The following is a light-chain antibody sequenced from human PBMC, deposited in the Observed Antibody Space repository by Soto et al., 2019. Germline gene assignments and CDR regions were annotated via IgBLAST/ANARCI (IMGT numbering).Light chain of an antibody. CDR3: QQRSNWQWT. Sequence: EIVLTQSPATLSLSPGERGTRSCRASQNISVYLAWYRQKPGQAPRLLIYAASNRATGIPARFSGSGSGTDFTLTISSLEPEDFAVYYCQQRSNWQWTFGQGNKVDIK. CDR2: AAS. J-gene: IGKJ1*01. CDR1: QNISVY. V-gene: IGKV3-11*01.